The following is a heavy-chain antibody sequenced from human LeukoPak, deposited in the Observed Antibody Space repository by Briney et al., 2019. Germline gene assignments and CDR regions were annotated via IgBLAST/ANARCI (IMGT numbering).Heavy chain of an antibody. V-gene: IGHV1-2*02. CDR1: GYTFTGYY. CDR2: INPTSGGT. Sequence: ASVKVSCKASGYTFTGYYMHWVRQAPGQGLEWMGWINPTSGGTNYAQKFQGRVTMTRDTSISTAYMELSSLRSDDTAVYYCARLQQLDDYWGQGTLVTVSS. J-gene: IGHJ4*02. CDR3: ARLQQLDDY. D-gene: IGHD6-13*01.